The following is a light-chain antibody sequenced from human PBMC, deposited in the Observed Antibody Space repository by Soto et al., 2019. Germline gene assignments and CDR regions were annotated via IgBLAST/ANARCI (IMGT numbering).Light chain of an antibody. J-gene: IGKJ4*01. Sequence: DIQMTQSPASLAASVGDRVTITCRASQSIVTYLNWYQQKPGKAPKLLIYGASHLSSGVLSRFSGSGSGIHFTLTVTTLQPEDFATYYCQQSFTLPPTFGGGTKVDTK. CDR1: QSIVTY. CDR2: GAS. CDR3: QQSFTLPPT. V-gene: IGKV1-39*01.